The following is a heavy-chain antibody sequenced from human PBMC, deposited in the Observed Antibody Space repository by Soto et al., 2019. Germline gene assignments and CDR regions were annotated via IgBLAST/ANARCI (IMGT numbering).Heavy chain of an antibody. CDR1: GFTFSSYG. J-gene: IGHJ6*02. Sequence: GGSLRLSCAASGFTFSSYGMHWVRQAPGKGLEWVAVISYDGSNKYYADSVKGRFTISRDNSMNTLYLEMNSLRAEDTAVYYCAKDLIDIVVVPAAPGSDYYYGMDVWGQVTTVTVSS. D-gene: IGHD2-2*01. V-gene: IGHV3-30*18. CDR3: AKDLIDIVVVPAAPGSDYYYGMDV. CDR2: ISYDGSNK.